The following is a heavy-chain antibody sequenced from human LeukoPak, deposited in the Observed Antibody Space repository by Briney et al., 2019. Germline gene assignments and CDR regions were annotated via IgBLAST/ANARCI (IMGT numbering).Heavy chain of an antibody. V-gene: IGHV4-34*01. Sequence: ASETLSLTCAVYGGSFSGYYWSWIRQPPGKGLGWIGEINHSGSTNYNPSLKSRVTISVDTSKNQFSLKLSSVTAADTAVYYCAREYYYYDSSGPPPPYYFDYWGQGTLVTVSS. J-gene: IGHJ4*02. CDR2: INHSGST. CDR1: GGSFSGYY. D-gene: IGHD3-22*01. CDR3: AREYYYYDSSGPPPPYYFDY.